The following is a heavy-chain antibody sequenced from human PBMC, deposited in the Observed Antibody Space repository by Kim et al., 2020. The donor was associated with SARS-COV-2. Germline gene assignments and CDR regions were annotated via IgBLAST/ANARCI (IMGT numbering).Heavy chain of an antibody. Sequence: SETLSLVCSVSGGSVSSKRYYWGWIRQSPGKGLEWIASIYSSVSTYYNLSLKSRVTISVDTSENQFSLKLRSVTAADTAIYYCARRGFGEPHDYWGQGTLVTVSS. V-gene: IGHV4-39*01. CDR2: IYSSVST. CDR1: GGSVSSKRYY. J-gene: IGHJ4*02. CDR3: ARRGFGEPHDY. D-gene: IGHD3-10*01.